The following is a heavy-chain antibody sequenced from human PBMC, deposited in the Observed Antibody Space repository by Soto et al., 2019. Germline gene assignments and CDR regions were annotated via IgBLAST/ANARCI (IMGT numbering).Heavy chain of an antibody. D-gene: IGHD4-17*01. Sequence: SETLSLTCTVSGGSISSGGYYWSWIRQHPGKGLEWIGYIYYSGSTYYNPSLKSRVTISVDTSKNQFSLKLSSVTAADTAVYYCARANSAVTTWDYWGQGTLVTV. V-gene: IGHV4-31*03. J-gene: IGHJ4*02. CDR2: IYYSGST. CDR3: ARANSAVTTWDY. CDR1: GGSISSGGYY.